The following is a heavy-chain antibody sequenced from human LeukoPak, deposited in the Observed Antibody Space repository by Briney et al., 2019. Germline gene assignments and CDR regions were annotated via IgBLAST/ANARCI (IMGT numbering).Heavy chain of an antibody. D-gene: IGHD6-19*01. Sequence: GRSLRLSCAASGFTFTSYWMHWVSQAPGKGLVWDSLINSDGSTTKYADSVKGRFTMSRDNAKNTLYLEMNSLRGEDTAVYYCATGGSSGWYHFEYWGQGTLVTVSS. V-gene: IGHV3-74*03. CDR1: GFTFTSYW. CDR2: INSDGSTT. CDR3: ATGGSSGWYHFEY. J-gene: IGHJ4*02.